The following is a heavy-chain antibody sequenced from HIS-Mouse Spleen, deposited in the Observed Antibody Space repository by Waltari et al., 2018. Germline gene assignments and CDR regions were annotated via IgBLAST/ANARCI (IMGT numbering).Heavy chain of an antibody. CDR1: GVSFSGYY. CDR2: INHSGST. J-gene: IGHJ4*02. D-gene: IGHD6-6*01. Sequence: VQLQQWGAGLLKPSETLSLTCALYGVSFSGYYWSWIRQPPGKGLEWSGEINHSGSTNYNPSLKSRVTISVDTSKNQFSLKLSSVTAADTAVYYCARGLAARFDYWGQGTLVTVSS. CDR3: ARGLAARFDY. V-gene: IGHV4-34*01.